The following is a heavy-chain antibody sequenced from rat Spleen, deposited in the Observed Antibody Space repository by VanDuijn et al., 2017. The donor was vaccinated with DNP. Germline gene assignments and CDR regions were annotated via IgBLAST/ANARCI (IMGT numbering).Heavy chain of an antibody. J-gene: IGHJ3*01. CDR3: ARLGYNWFAY. V-gene: IGHV5-25*01. D-gene: IGHD5-1*01. CDR1: GFTFSNYD. Sequence: EVQLVETGGGLVQPGRSLKLSCAASGFTFSNYDMAWVRQAPTKGLEWVASISPSGGSTYYRDSVKGRFTVSRDNAKSSLYLQMDSLRSEDTATYYCARLGYNWFAYWGQGTLVTVSS. CDR2: ISPSGGST.